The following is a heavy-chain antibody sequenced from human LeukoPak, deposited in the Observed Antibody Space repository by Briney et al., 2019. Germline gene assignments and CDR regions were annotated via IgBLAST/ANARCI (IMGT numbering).Heavy chain of an antibody. CDR3: ARESESYDSSGSTFDY. Sequence: PGGSQRLSCAASGFTFSDYYMSWVRQAPGKGLEWISYISSSGSVIYYADSVKGRFTISRDNSKNTLYLQMHSLRAEDRAVYYCARESESYDSSGSTFDYWGQGTLVTVSS. CDR1: GFTFSDYY. J-gene: IGHJ4*02. CDR2: ISSSGSVI. V-gene: IGHV3-11*04. D-gene: IGHD3-22*01.